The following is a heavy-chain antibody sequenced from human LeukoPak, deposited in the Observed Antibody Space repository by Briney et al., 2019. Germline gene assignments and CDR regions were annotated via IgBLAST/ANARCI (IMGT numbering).Heavy chain of an antibody. CDR1: SGSVRSGDDY. CDR3: ARACEWLRLCT. Sequence: KSWETLSLTCTVSSGSVRSGDDYWSRIRQHPGKGLEWIGYIYYNGRTFYNPSLKSRVSISIDTSKNQFSLRLSSVTAADTAVYYCARACEWLRLCTWGQGTLVTVSS. D-gene: IGHD5-12*01. J-gene: IGHJ4*02. CDR2: IYYNGRT. V-gene: IGHV4-31*03.